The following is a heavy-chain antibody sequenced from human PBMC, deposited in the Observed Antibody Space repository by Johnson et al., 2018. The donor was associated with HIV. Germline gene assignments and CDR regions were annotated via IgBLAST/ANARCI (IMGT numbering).Heavy chain of an antibody. CDR2: IQQDGSEK. J-gene: IGHJ3*02. D-gene: IGHD2-21*02. CDR1: GFTFSRYW. CDR3: AKNGGVGGGDCWDAFDI. V-gene: IGHV3-7*01. Sequence: VPLVESGGGLVQPGGSLRLSCAASGFTFSRYWMSWVRQAPGKGLEWVANIQQDGSEKYYVDSVKGRFTISRDNAKNSLYLQMNSLRAEDTAVYYCAKNGGVGGGDCWDAFDIWGQGTMVTVSS.